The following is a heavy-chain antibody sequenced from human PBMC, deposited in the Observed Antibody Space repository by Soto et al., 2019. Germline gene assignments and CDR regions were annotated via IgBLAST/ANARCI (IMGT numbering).Heavy chain of an antibody. V-gene: IGHV1-18*01. CDR1: GYTFLTYG. D-gene: IGHD6-19*01. CDR3: ARVGAQWLAEKYHDY. J-gene: IGHJ4*02. CDR2: ISPYNGNT. Sequence: ASVKVSCKASGYTFLTYGLSWMRQAPGQGLEWMGWISPYNGNTNYAQNVQDRVTMTTDTATTTAYMELTSLRSDDTAVYFCARVGAQWLAEKYHDYWGQGTLVTVSS.